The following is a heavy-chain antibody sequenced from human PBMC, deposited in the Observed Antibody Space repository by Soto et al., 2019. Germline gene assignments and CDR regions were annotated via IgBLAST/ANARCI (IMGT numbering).Heavy chain of an antibody. V-gene: IGHV3-30-3*01. CDR1: GFTFSSFA. CDR2: ISYDGSNK. D-gene: IGHD3-9*01. CDR3: AKAYDSRMNYFDY. Sequence: QVQLVESGGGVVQPGRSLRLSCAASGFTFSSFAIHWVRQAPGKGLEWVSRISYDGSNKYYADSVKGRFSIYRDNSKNTLYLQMNSLRAEDTAVYYCAKAYDSRMNYFDYWGQGTLVTVSS. J-gene: IGHJ4*02.